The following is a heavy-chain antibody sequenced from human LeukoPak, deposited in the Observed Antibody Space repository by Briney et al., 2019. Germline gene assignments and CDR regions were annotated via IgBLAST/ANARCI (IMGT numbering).Heavy chain of an antibody. Sequence: GGSLRLSCAASGFSFSTYWMQWVRQAPGKGLVWVSRINGDGSTTNYADSVKGRFTISRDNAKNTLYLQMNSLRAEDTAVYYCARDLGPHYYYYGMDVWGQGTTVTVSS. CDR2: INGDGSTT. D-gene: IGHD3-16*01. CDR3: ARDLGPHYYYYGMDV. V-gene: IGHV3-74*01. J-gene: IGHJ6*02. CDR1: GFSFSTYW.